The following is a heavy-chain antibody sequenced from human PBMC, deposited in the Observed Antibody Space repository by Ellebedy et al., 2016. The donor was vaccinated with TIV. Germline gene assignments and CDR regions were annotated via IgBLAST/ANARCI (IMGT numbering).Heavy chain of an antibody. V-gene: IGHV3-23*01. CDR1: GLTFNIYV. J-gene: IGHJ4*02. Sequence: GESLKISSAASGLTFNIYVMNWVRQAPGKGLEWVSTISGSGGRTHYADSVKGRFTISRDNSKNTLYLQVNSLRAEDTAVYYCAADRYCSGGNCYWVDYWGQGTLVTVSS. CDR3: AADRYCSGGNCYWVDY. CDR2: ISGSGGRT. D-gene: IGHD2-15*01.